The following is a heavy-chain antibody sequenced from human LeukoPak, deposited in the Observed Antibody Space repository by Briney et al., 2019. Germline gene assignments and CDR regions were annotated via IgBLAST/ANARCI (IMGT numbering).Heavy chain of an antibody. CDR2: INPYNGNT. CDR3: ARSDRKYSYGEGNWFDP. Sequence: ASVKVSCKASGYTFTGYGISWVRQAPGQGLEWMGWINPYNGNTNYAQKLQGRVTMTRDTSTSTAYMELRSLRSDDTAVYYCARSDRKYSYGEGNWFDPWGQGTLVTVSS. CDR1: GYTFTGYG. J-gene: IGHJ5*02. V-gene: IGHV1-18*04. D-gene: IGHD5-18*01.